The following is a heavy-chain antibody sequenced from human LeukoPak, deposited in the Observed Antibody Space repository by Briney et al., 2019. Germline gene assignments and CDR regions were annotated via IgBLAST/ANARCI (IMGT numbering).Heavy chain of an antibody. CDR3: ARAAGGGGHRFDY. Sequence: GGSLRLSCAASGFTVSNNYMSWVRQAPGKGLEWVSVIYSGGSTYYADSVKGRFSISRDNSKNTLYLQMNSLRAEDTAVYYCARAAGGGGHRFDYWGQGTMVTVSS. D-gene: IGHD2-15*01. V-gene: IGHV3-53*01. CDR2: IYSGGST. CDR1: GFTVSNNY. J-gene: IGHJ4*02.